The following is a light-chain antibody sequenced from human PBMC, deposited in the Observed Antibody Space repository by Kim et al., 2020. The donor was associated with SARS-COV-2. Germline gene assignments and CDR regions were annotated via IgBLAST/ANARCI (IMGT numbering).Light chain of an antibody. CDR1: STKLGAGYH. Sequence: QXDSIPRPGRSTKLGAGYHVHWYQQRPGTAPKLLIYGNSNRPSGVPDRFSGSKSGTSASLAITGLQAEDEADYYCQSYDSSLSGVVFGGGTQLTVL. CDR3: QSYDSSLSGVV. V-gene: IGLV1-40*01. CDR2: GNS. J-gene: IGLJ2*01.